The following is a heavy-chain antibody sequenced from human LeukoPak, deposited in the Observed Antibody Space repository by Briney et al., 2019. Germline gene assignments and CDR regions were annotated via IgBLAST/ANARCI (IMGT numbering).Heavy chain of an antibody. CDR2: ISNNGGYT. D-gene: IGHD2-15*01. Sequence: GGSLRLSRAASGFTFSSSAMSWVRQAPGKGLEWVSAISNNGGYTYYADSVQGRFTISRDNSKSTLCLQMNSLRAEDTAVYYCAREALLPRPLDYWGQGTLVTVSS. J-gene: IGHJ4*02. V-gene: IGHV3-23*01. CDR3: AREALLPRPLDY. CDR1: GFTFSSSA.